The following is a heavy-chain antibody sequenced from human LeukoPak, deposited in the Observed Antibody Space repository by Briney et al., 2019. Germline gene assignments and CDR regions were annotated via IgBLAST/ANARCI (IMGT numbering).Heavy chain of an antibody. CDR1: GGSFSGYY. Sequence: PSETLSLTCAVYGGSFSGYYWSWIRQPPGKGLEWIGEINHSGSTNYNPSLKSRVTMSVDTSKNQFSLKLNSVTAADTAVYYCARVGGYPLGAFDIWGQGTMVTVSS. V-gene: IGHV4-34*01. D-gene: IGHD3-22*01. CDR3: ARVGGYPLGAFDI. J-gene: IGHJ3*02. CDR2: INHSGST.